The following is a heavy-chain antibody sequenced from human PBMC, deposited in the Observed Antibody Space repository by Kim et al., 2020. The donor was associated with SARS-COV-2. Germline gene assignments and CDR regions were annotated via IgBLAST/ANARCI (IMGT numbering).Heavy chain of an antibody. CDR1: GGTFSNSG. CDR3: ARDNILITFGGTIVNKWFD. J-gene: IGHJ5*01. Sequence: SVKVSCKASGGTFSNSGIVWVRQAPGQGLDWMGRIIPLLNMADYAQKLQGRVTITADKSTNTAYMELSGLTSEDTAVYYCARDNILITFGGTIVNKWFD. V-gene: IGHV1-69*04. D-gene: IGHD3-16*01. CDR2: IIPLLNMA.